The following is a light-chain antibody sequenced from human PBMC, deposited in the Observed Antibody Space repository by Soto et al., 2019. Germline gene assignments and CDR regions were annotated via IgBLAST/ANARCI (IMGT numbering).Light chain of an antibody. CDR1: SSDVGGYNY. CDR3: SSYTSSSTYV. CDR2: EVS. Sequence: QSVLTQPASVSGSPGQSITISCTGTSSDVGGYNYVSWYQQHPGKAPKLMIYEVSNRPSGVSNRFSRSKSGNPASLTISGLQAEDEADYYCSSYTSSSTYVFGTGTKVTVL. J-gene: IGLJ1*01. V-gene: IGLV2-14*01.